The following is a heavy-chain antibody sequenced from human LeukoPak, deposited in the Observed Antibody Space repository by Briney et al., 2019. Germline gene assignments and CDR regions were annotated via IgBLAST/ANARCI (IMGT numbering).Heavy chain of an antibody. V-gene: IGHV3-7*01. J-gene: IGHJ4*02. CDR3: ARHRTGDYFDY. Sequence: GGSLRLSCAASGFTFSSYWMSWVRQAPGKGLEWVANIKQDGSEKYYVDSVKGQFTISRDNAKNSLYLQMNSLRAEDTAVYYCARHRTGDYFDYWGQGTLVTVSS. D-gene: IGHD1-14*01. CDR2: IKQDGSEK. CDR1: GFTFSSYW.